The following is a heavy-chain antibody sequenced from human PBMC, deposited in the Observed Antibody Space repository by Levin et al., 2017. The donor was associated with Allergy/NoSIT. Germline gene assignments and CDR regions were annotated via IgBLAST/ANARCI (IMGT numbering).Heavy chain of an antibody. V-gene: IGHV3-23*01. D-gene: IGHD6-6*01. CDR3: AKEDHISSTTHFDY. CDR2: ISGGAST. Sequence: LSGGSLRLSCVVSGFTFSNYGMTWVRQAPGKGLEWVSAISGGASTYYADSVKGRFTISRDNSKNALYLQMNSLRAEDTAVYYCAKEDHISSTTHFDYWGQGTLVTVSS. J-gene: IGHJ4*02. CDR1: GFTFSNYG.